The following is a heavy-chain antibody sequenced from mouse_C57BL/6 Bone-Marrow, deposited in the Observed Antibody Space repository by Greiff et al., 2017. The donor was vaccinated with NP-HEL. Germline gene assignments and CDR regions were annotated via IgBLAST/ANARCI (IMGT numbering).Heavy chain of an antibody. CDR1: GFNIKDYY. V-gene: IGHV14-2*01. CDR3: ASLLYGGFAY. J-gene: IGHJ3*01. CDR2: IDPEDGET. Sequence: EVKLVESGAELVKPGASVKLSCTASGFNIKDYYMHWVKQRTEQGLEWIGRIDPEDGETKYAPKFQGKATITADTSSNTAYLQLSSLTSEDTAVYYCASLLYGGFAYWGQGTLVTVSA. D-gene: IGHD1-1*01.